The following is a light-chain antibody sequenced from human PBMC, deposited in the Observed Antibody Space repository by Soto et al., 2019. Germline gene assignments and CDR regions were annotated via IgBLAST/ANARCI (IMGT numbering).Light chain of an antibody. Sequence: DIQLTQSPSSLSASVGDRVTITCRASQTIGSYLNWYQQKPGKAPKVLIYAASSLESGVPSRFSGSGSGTEFTLTISSPQSEDFAVYFCQQCNNWPPLTFGGGTKVDIK. CDR3: QQCNNWPPLT. V-gene: IGKV1-39*01. CDR2: AAS. CDR1: QTIGSY. J-gene: IGKJ4*01.